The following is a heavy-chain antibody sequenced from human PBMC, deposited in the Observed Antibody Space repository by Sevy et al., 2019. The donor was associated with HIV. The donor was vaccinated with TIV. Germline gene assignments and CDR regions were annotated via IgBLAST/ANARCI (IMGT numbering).Heavy chain of an antibody. CDR3: ANQYSSGWTGAFDI. V-gene: IGHV3-23*01. D-gene: IGHD6-19*01. CDR1: GFTFSSYV. J-gene: IGHJ3*02. Sequence: GGSLRLSCVGSGFTFSSYVMSWVRQAPGKGLEWVSSITGSGRSTYSADSVKGRFTISRDNSKKTLYLQMNSLRAEDTAVYYCANQYSSGWTGAFDIWGQGTMVTVSS. CDR2: ITGSGRST.